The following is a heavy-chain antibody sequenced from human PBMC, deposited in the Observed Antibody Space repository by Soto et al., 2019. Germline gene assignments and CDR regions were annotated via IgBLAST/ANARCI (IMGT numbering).Heavy chain of an antibody. CDR3: ARMASAGKLNWFDP. V-gene: IGHV1-8*02. J-gene: IGHJ5*02. CDR1: GYTFLNFD. CDR2: MNPGSGKT. D-gene: IGHD6-13*01. Sequence: ASVKVSCKASGYTFLNFDISWVRQAAGQGLEWLGWMNPGSGKTGYASKFQGRVAMTRDASTGTSHLELSSLTSDDTAVYYCARMASAGKLNWFDPWGQGTLVTVSS.